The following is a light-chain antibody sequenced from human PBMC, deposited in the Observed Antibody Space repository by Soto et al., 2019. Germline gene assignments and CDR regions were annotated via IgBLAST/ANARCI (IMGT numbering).Light chain of an antibody. CDR3: QQYGSSPIT. CDR1: QTVSSH. CDR2: GAS. V-gene: IGKV3-20*01. J-gene: IGKJ5*01. Sequence: ENVLTQSPGTLSLSPGERATLSCRASQTVSSHLTWYQQRPGQAPRLLISGASRRATGIPDRFSGSGSGTDFTLTISRLEPEDFALYYCQQYGSSPITFAQGTRLEIK.